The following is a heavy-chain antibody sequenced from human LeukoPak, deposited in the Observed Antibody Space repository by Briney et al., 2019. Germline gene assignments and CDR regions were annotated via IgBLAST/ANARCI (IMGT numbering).Heavy chain of an antibody. CDR3: ASDHS. Sequence: SETLSLTCTVSGGSVSSGSYYWSWIRQPAGKGLEWIGRIYTSGSTNYNPSLKSRVTMSVDTSKNQFSLKLSSVTAADTAVYYCASDHSWGQGTLVTVSS. CDR2: IYTSGST. J-gene: IGHJ4*02. CDR1: GGSVSSGSYY. V-gene: IGHV4-61*02.